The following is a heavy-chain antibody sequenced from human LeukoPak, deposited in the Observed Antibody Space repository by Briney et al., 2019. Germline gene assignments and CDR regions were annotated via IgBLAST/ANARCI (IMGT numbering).Heavy chain of an antibody. J-gene: IGHJ4*02. V-gene: IGHV3-49*03. D-gene: IGHD4-23*01. CDR2: IRSKLYGETK. Sequence: GGSLRLSCTASGFTFGDYAVTWFRQAPGKGLEWVGFIRSKLYGETKEYAASVKGRFNVSRDDSKSIGYLQMNSLKTEDTAVYYCVRDGQLPLFDYWGQGTLVTVSS. CDR3: VRDGQLPLFDY. CDR1: GFTFGDYA.